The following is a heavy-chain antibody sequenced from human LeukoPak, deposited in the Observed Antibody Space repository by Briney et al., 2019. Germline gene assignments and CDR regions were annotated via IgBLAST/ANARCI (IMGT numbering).Heavy chain of an antibody. J-gene: IGHJ4*02. CDR2: ISYDGSNK. Sequence: GGSLRLSCAASGFTFSSYGMHWVRQAPGKGLEWVAVISYDGSNKYYADSVKGRFTISRDNSKNTLYLQMSSLRAEDTAVYYCAKSSKWLVLDYWGQGTLVTVSS. CDR1: GFTFSSYG. CDR3: AKSSKWLVLDY. D-gene: IGHD6-19*01. V-gene: IGHV3-30*18.